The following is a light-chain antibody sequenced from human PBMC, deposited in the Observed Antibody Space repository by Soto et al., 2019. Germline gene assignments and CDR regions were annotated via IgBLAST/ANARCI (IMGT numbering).Light chain of an antibody. CDR1: SSDVGSYDY. J-gene: IGLJ2*01. Sequence: SVLTQPASVSGSPGQSITMSCTGTSSDVGSYDYVSWYQQHPGKAPKLIIYEVSNRPSGVSSRFSGSKSGKTASLTISGLQAEDEADYYCCSYTATNTRVFGGGTQLTVL. CDR2: EVS. V-gene: IGLV2-14*01. CDR3: CSYTATNTRV.